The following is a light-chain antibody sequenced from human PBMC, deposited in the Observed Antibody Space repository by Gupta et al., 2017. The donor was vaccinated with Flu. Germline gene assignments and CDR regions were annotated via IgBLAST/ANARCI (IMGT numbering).Light chain of an antibody. CDR2: GAS. CDR1: QSVSSN. J-gene: IGKJ1*01. V-gene: IGKV3-15*01. Sequence: TPTLSVAPGERATLSCSASQSVSSNLAWYQQKPGQVPRLLIYGASTRATGIPASFSGSGSGTEFTLTISSLQSEDFAVFYCQQDNNWPWTFGQGTKVEIK. CDR3: QQDNNWPWT.